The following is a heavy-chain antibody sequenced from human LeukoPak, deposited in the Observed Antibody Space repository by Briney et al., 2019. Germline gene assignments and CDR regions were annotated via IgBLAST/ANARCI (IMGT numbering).Heavy chain of an antibody. CDR2: ISSGSSYI. Sequence: GGSLRLSCAASGFTFSSYRMTWVRQAPGKGLEWVSSISSGSSYIHYADSVKGRFTISRDNAKNSLYLQMNSLRAEDTAMYYCAKDRSYSRLEPLDYWGQGTLVTVSS. V-gene: IGHV3-21*01. CDR3: AKDRSYSRLEPLDY. J-gene: IGHJ4*02. CDR1: GFTFSSYR. D-gene: IGHD5-12*01.